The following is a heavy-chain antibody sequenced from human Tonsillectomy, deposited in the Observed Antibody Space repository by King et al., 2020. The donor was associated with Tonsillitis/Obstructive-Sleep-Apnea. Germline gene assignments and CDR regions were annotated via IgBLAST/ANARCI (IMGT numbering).Heavy chain of an antibody. J-gene: IGHJ6*02. CDR1: GFTFSTYN. Sequence: VQLVESGGGLVKPGGSLRLSCAASGFTFSTYNMNWVRQAPRQGLEWVSSISSSSSYIYYADSVKGRFTISRDNAKNSLYLQMNSLRAEDTGVYYCARAPGPMDVWGQGTTVTVSS. CDR3: ARAPGPMDV. CDR2: ISSSSSYI. V-gene: IGHV3-21*01.